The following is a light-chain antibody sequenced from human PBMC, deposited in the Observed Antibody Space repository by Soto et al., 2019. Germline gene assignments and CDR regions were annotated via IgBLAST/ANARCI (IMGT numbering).Light chain of an antibody. V-gene: IGKV1-39*01. CDR1: QSISCY. CDR2: AAS. Sequence: DIQLTQSPSSLSASVGDRATITCRASQSISCYLEWYQQKPGKAPMLLIYAASSLQSGVPSRFSGSGSGTDFTLTISSLQPEDFATYYCQQSYSTPITFGQGTRLEIK. J-gene: IGKJ5*01. CDR3: QQSYSTPIT.